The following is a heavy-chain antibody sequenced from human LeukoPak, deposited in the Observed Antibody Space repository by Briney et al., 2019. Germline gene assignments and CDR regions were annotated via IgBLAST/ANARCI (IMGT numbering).Heavy chain of an antibody. V-gene: IGHV3-23*01. CDR2: ISGRGGYT. D-gene: IGHD6-19*01. CDR1: GFTFSSYA. J-gene: IGHJ4*02. Sequence: PGGSLRLSCAASGFTFSSYAMSWVRQAPGKGLEWVSDISGRGGYTYYADSVKGRFTISRDNSKNTLYLQMNSLRAEDTAVYYCAKDYTSGWYLDYWGQGTLVTASS. CDR3: AKDYTSGWYLDY.